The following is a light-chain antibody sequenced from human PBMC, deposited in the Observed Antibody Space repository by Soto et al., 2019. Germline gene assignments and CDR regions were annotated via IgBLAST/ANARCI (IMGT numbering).Light chain of an antibody. Sequence: DIQMTHSPSSVSESVGDRVTITFRASQNIGNWLAWYQQQPGKAPKLLIYDASNLRSGVPSRFSGSGSGTDFTLTISSLQPEDFATYYCEKVNSFPITYGQGTRLEI. V-gene: IGKV1-12*01. J-gene: IGKJ5*01. CDR2: DAS. CDR3: EKVNSFPIT. CDR1: QNIGNW.